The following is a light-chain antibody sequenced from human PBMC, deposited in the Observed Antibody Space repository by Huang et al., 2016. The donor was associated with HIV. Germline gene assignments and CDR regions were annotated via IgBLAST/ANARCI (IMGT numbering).Light chain of an antibody. V-gene: IGKV1-5*03. CDR2: RAS. CDR3: QQYNTYLYT. Sequence: DIQMTQSPSTLSASVGDRVTISCRASQNINTWLAWYKQKPGKAPDLLSYRASSVQVGVPSRFTGSGSGTEFTLTITSLQPDDLGTYYCQQYNTYLYTFGQGTKLEI. CDR1: QNINTW. J-gene: IGKJ2*01.